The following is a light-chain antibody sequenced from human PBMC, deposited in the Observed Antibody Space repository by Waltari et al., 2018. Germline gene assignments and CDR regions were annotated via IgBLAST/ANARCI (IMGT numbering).Light chain of an antibody. V-gene: IGLV3-27*01. CDR2: RDS. CDR1: VLGKKF. Sequence: SYELTQPSSVSVSPGQTARITCSGDVLGKKFIRWFQQKPGQAPVLLIFRDSERPSGIPERFSDSSSGTTVTLTISGAQVEDEADYYCFTVDDNSLRLFGGGTKLTVL. CDR3: FTVDDNSLRL. J-gene: IGLJ2*01.